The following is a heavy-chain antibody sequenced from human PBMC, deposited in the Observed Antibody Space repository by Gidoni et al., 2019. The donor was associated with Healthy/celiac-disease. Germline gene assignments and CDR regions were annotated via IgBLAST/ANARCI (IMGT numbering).Heavy chain of an antibody. CDR3: AKDRGYCSGGSCYSTGPWYFDL. CDR1: GFTFSSYA. J-gene: IGHJ2*01. D-gene: IGHD2-15*01. V-gene: IGHV3-30*18. Sequence: QVQLVESGGGVVQPGRSLRLSCAASGFTFSSYALPWVRQAPGKGLEWVAVISSDGSNRYYADSVKGRFTISRDNSKNTLYLQMNSLRAEDTAVYYCAKDRGYCSGGSCYSTGPWYFDLWGRGTLVTVSS. CDR2: ISSDGSNR.